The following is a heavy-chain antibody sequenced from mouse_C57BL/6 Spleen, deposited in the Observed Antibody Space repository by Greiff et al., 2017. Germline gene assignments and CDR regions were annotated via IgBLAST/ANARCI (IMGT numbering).Heavy chain of an antibody. CDR1: GFTFSDYY. V-gene: IGHV5-16*01. J-gene: IGHJ4*01. CDR2: INYDGSST. Sequence: EVKLVESEGGLVQPGSSMKLSCTASGFTFSDYYMAWVRQVPEKGLEWVANINYDGSSTYYLDSLKSRFIISRDNAKNILYLQMSSLKSEDTATYYCARGPSYYSKGVYAMDYWGQGTSVTVSS. CDR3: ARGPSYYSKGVYAMDY. D-gene: IGHD2-5*01.